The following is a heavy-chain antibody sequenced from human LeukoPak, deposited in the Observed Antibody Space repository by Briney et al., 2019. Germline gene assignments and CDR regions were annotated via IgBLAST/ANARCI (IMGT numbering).Heavy chain of an antibody. D-gene: IGHD6-13*01. CDR2: ISSSGSTI. Sequence: GGSLRLSCAASGFTFSSYEMNWVRQAPGKGLEWVSYISSSGSTIYYADSVKGRFTISRDNAKNSLYLQMNSLRAEDTAVYYCARDATRSPSSWYSHNWFDPWGQGTLVTVSS. J-gene: IGHJ5*02. V-gene: IGHV3-48*03. CDR3: ARDATRSPSSWYSHNWFDP. CDR1: GFTFSSYE.